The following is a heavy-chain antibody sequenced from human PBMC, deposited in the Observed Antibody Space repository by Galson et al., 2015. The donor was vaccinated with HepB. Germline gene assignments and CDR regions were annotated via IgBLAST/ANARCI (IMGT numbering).Heavy chain of an antibody. J-gene: IGHJ4*02. CDR3: AKGFRGSWSWDY. CDR2: ISGSGGST. Sequence: SLRLSCAASGFTFSSYAMSWVRQAPGKGLEWVSAISGSGGSTYYADSVKGRFTISRDNSKNTLYLQMNSLRAEDTAVYYCAKGFRGSWSWDYWGQGTLVTVSS. CDR1: GFTFSSYA. V-gene: IGHV3-23*01. D-gene: IGHD6-13*01.